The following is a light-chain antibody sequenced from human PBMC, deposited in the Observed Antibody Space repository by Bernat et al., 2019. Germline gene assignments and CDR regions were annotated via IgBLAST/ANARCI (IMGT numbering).Light chain of an antibody. CDR3: AAWDDGLDGWV. CDR1: TFNIG. V-gene: IGLV1-44*01. J-gene: IGLJ3*02. CDR2: NNN. Sequence: QSVLTQPPSASGTPGQRVTISCAGSTFNIGNWYQQLPGTAPKHLIYNNNLRPSGVPDRFSGSKSGTSASLASSGLQSEDEADYYCAAWDDGLDGWVFGGGTRLTVL.